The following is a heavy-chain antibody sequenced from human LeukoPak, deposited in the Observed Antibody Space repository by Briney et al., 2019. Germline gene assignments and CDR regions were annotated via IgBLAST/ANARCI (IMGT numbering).Heavy chain of an antibody. Sequence: GASVKVSCKASGYTFTGYYMHWVRQAPGQGLEWMGWINPNSGGTNYAQKFQGRVTMTRDTSISTAYMELSRLRSDDTAVYYCATIPMTTPLGHQKYYYYYGMDVWGQGTTVTVSS. CDR1: GYTFTGYY. D-gene: IGHD4-11*01. V-gene: IGHV1-2*02. J-gene: IGHJ6*02. CDR2: INPNSGGT. CDR3: ATIPMTTPLGHQKYYYYYGMDV.